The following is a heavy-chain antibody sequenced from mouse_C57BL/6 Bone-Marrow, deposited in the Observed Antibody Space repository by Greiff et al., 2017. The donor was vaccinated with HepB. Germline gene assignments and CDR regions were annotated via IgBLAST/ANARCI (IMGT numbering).Heavy chain of an antibody. D-gene: IGHD1-1*01. J-gene: IGHJ1*03. Sequence: EVMLVESGEGLVKPGGSLKLSCAASGFTFSSYAMSWVRQTPEKRLEWVAYISSGGDYIYYADTVKGRFTISRDNARNTLYPQMSSLKSEDTAMYYCTRVYYGNWYFDVWGTGTTVTVSS. CDR2: ISSGGDYI. CDR1: GFTFSSYA. CDR3: TRVYYGNWYFDV. V-gene: IGHV5-9-1*02.